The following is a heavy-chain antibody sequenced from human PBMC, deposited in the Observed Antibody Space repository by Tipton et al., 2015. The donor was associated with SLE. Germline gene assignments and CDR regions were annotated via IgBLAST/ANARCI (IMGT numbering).Heavy chain of an antibody. J-gene: IGHJ4*02. V-gene: IGHV4-61*02. D-gene: IGHD1-1*01. CDR2: IYGSGNT. CDR1: GDSITSGPYY. CDR3: ATSIANDIFYN. Sequence: TLSLTCTVSGDSITSGPYYWSWIRQPAGEGLEWIGLIYGSGNTNYNPSLKSRVTMSLDTSKNQVSLRLTSVTAADTAVYYCATSIANDIFYNWGQGTLVTVSS.